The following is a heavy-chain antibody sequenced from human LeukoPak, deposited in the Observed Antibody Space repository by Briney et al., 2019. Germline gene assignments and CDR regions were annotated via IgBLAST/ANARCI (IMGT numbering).Heavy chain of an antibody. J-gene: IGHJ4*02. V-gene: IGHV3-23*01. CDR1: GFSFSSFA. CDR2: IGGRGSPS. D-gene: IGHD5-12*01. Sequence: GGSLRLSCAASGFSFSSFAMSWVRQAPGKGLEWVSTIGGRGSPSYFADSVKGRFSISRDNSKNTLYLQMNSLEAEDTALYYCAKDPGYVIYYFDSWGQGTLVTVSS. CDR3: AKDPGYVIYYFDS.